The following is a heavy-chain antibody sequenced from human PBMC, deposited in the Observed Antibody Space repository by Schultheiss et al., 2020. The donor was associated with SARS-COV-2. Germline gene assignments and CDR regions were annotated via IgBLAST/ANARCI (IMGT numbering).Heavy chain of an antibody. CDR3: ARRGYYYYGMDV. CDR2: ISAYNGNT. V-gene: IGHV1-8*02. Sequence: ASVKVSCKASGGTFSSYGISWVRQAPGQGLEWMGWISAYNGNTGYAQKFQGRVTMTRNTSISTAYMELSSLRSEDTAVYYCARRGYYYYGMDVWGQGTTVTVSS. CDR1: GGTFSSYG. J-gene: IGHJ6*02.